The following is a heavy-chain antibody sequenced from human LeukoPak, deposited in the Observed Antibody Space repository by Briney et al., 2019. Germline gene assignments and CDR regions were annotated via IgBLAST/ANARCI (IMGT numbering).Heavy chain of an antibody. CDR3: ARAGMYYLDY. CDR2: ISYDGSNK. CDR1: GFTFSSYA. J-gene: IGHJ4*02. V-gene: IGHV3-30*04. Sequence: GGSLRLSCAASGFTFSSYAMHWVRQAPGKGLEWVAVISYDGSNKYYADSVKGRFTISRDNSKNTLYLQMNSLRAEDTAVYYCARAGMYYLDYWGQGTLVTVSS.